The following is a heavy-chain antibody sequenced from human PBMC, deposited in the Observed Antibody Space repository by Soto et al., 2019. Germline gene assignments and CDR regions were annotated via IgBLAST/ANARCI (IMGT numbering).Heavy chain of an antibody. D-gene: IGHD2-8*02. CDR1: GGTFSSYT. CDR2: IIPILGIA. CDR3: ARVSRIEYWLDY. V-gene: IGHV1-69*02. Sequence: QVQLVQSGAEVKKPGSSVKVSCKASGGTFSSYTISWVRQAPGQGFEWMGRIIPILGIANYAQKFQGRVTITADKSTSTAYMELSSLRSEDTAVYYCARVSRIEYWLDYWGQGTLVTVSS. J-gene: IGHJ4*02.